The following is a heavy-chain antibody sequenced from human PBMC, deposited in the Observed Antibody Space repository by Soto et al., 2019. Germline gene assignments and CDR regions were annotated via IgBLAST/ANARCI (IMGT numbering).Heavy chain of an antibody. CDR1: GFIVSDSY. CDR3: AKEASCGGDCFVDY. Sequence: QPGGSLRLSCAASGFIVSDSYMSWVRQAPGKGLEWVSVLYSGGSAFYADSVEGRFTISRDNSKNTLFLQMNSLRAEDTAVYYCAKEASCGGDCFVDYWGQGTLVTVSS. J-gene: IGHJ4*02. D-gene: IGHD2-21*02. CDR2: LYSGGSA. V-gene: IGHV3-53*01.